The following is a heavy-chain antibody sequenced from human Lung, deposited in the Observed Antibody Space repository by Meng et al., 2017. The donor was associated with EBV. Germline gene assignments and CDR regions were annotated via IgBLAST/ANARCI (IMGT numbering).Heavy chain of an antibody. CDR1: GYTFSTYA. V-gene: IGHV1-3*01. J-gene: IGHJ4*02. CDR2: INAGNGNT. CDR3: ARRVILTGITDY. Sequence: QVQLVQSGXEVKKXXXSVKASCRGSGYTFSTYAIQWVRQAPGQRLEWMGWINAGNGNTKYSQRFQDRVTITRDTAADTVYMELSSLRSEDTAVYYCARRVILTGITDYWCLGTLVTVSS. D-gene: IGHD3-9*01.